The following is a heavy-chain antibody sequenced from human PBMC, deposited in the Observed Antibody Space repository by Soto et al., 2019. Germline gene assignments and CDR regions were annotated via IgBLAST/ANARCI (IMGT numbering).Heavy chain of an antibody. D-gene: IGHD4-4*01. CDR3: AREQQSRFEY. J-gene: IGHJ4*02. CDR2: IWYDGTNE. Sequence: GGSLRLSCAASGFTFSNYGMHWVRQAPGKGLEWVALIWYDGTNENYPDSVKGRFTISRDNSKNTLYLQMNSLRAEDTAVYYCAREQQSRFEYWGQGTLVTVSS. V-gene: IGHV3-33*01. CDR1: GFTFSNYG.